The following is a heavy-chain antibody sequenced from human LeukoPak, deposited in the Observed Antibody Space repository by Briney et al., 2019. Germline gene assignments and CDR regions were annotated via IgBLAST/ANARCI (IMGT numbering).Heavy chain of an antibody. V-gene: IGHV4-31*03. CDR1: GGSIRSGDHY. CDR3: GRRILKADL. Sequence: PSETLSLTCTVSGGSIRSGDHYWSWIRQHPGKGLEWIGYIYYSGSTYYNPSLKSRVTISVDTSKNQFSLKLSSVTAADTAVPYCGRRILKADLRGRGTLVTVSS. J-gene: IGHJ2*01. D-gene: IGHD2-15*01. CDR2: IYYSGST.